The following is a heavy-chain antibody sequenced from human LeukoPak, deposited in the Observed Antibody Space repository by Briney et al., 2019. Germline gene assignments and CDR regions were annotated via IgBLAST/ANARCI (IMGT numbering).Heavy chain of an antibody. V-gene: IGHV3-21*01. Sequence: GGSLRLSCAASGFTFSSYSMNWVRQAPGKGLEWVSSISSSSSYIYYAESVKGRFTISRDNAKNSLYLQMNSLRAEDTAVYYCAELGITMIGGVWGKGTTVTISS. D-gene: IGHD3-10*02. CDR3: AELGITMIGGV. J-gene: IGHJ6*04. CDR1: GFTFSSYS. CDR2: ISSSSSYI.